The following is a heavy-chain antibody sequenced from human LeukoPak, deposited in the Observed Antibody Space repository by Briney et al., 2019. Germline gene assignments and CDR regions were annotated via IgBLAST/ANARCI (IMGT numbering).Heavy chain of an antibody. D-gene: IGHD2-15*01. V-gene: IGHV3-23*01. CDR3: AKHPASYSRSFAY. J-gene: IGHJ4*02. CDR2: IHYSDDRT. CDR1: GFTFSNFA. Sequence: GGSLRLSCAASGFTFSNFAMSWVRQAPGKGLEWVSSIHYSDDRTYYADSVKGRFTISRDNSKNTLFLQLDSLRAGDTAVYYCAKHPASYSRSFAYWGQGARVTVSS.